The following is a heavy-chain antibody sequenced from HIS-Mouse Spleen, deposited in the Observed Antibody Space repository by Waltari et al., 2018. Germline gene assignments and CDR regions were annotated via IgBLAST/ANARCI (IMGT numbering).Heavy chain of an antibody. CDR3: AREIPYSSSWYDWYFDL. CDR1: GGSSRSSSYY. D-gene: IGHD6-13*01. J-gene: IGHJ2*01. V-gene: IGHV4-39*07. CDR2: IYYSGST. Sequence: QLQLQESGPGLVKPSETLSLTCTVSGGSSRSSSYYWRWIRQPPGKGLAWIGSIYYSGSTYYNPSLKSRVTISVDTSKNQFSLKLSSVTAADTAVYYCAREIPYSSSWYDWYFDLWGRGTLVTVSS.